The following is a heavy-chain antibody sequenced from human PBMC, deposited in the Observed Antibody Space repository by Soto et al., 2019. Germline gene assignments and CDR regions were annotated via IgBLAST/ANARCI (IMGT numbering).Heavy chain of an antibody. CDR2: IIPIFGTA. CDR3: ARGVKGATRVDY. D-gene: IGHD1-26*01. J-gene: IGHJ4*02. Sequence: SVKVSCKASGYTFTSYGISWVRQAPGQGLEWMGGIIPIFGTANYAQKFQGRVTITADESTSTAYMELSSLRSEDTAVYYCARGVKGATRVDYWGQGTLVTVSS. CDR1: GYTFTSYG. V-gene: IGHV1-69*13.